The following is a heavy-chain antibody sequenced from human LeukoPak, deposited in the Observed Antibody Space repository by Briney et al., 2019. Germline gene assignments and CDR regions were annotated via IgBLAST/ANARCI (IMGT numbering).Heavy chain of an antibody. J-gene: IGHJ4*02. D-gene: IGHD3-22*01. CDR2: IYYSGST. CDR1: GGSISSGGYY. Sequence: SETLSLTCTVSGGSISSGGYYWSWIRQHPGKGLEWIGYIYYSGSTYYNPSLKSRVTISVDTSKNQFSLKLSSVTAADTAVYYCASVSYYYDSSGFDYWGQGTLVTVSS. V-gene: IGHV4-31*03. CDR3: ASVSYYYDSSGFDY.